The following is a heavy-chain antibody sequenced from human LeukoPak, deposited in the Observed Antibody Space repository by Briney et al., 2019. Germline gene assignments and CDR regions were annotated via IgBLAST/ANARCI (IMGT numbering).Heavy chain of an antibody. CDR3: AKSIVGVTDHFDS. CDR1: GFTFSHYA. J-gene: IGHJ4*02. V-gene: IGHV3-23*01. D-gene: IGHD1-26*01. Sequence: GGSLRLSCAASGFTFSHYAMNWVRQAPGKGLEWVSAISGSGAGTYYADSVKGRFTISRGNSKNTLYLQINSLRAEDTAAYYCAKSIVGVTDHFDSWGQGTLVTVSS. CDR2: ISGSGAGT.